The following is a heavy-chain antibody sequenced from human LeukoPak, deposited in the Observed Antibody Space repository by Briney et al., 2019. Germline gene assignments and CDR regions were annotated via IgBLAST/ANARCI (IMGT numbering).Heavy chain of an antibody. CDR2: IYDSGST. CDR3: ARARVDFWSGNLRFDY. CDR1: GGSIRGSYYY. D-gene: IGHD3-3*01. J-gene: IGHJ4*02. Sequence: SETLSLTCTVSGGSIRGSYYYWGWIRQPPGKGLEWIGSIYDSGSTYYNPSLKSRVTISVDTSKNQFSLKLSSVTAADTAVYYCARARVDFWSGNLRFDYWGQGTLVTVSS. V-gene: IGHV4-39*01.